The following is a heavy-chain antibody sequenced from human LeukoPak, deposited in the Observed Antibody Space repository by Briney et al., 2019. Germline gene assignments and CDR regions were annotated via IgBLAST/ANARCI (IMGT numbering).Heavy chain of an antibody. CDR1: GFTFSSYA. CDR3: ARADCGGDCPLDY. CDR2: ISYDGSNK. D-gene: IGHD2-21*01. V-gene: IGHV3-30-3*01. Sequence: PGRSLRLSCAASGFTFSSYAMHWVRQAPGKGLEWVAVISYDGSNKYYADSVKGRFPISRDNSKNTLYLQMNSLRAEDTAVYYCARADCGGDCPLDYWGQGTLVTVSS. J-gene: IGHJ4*02.